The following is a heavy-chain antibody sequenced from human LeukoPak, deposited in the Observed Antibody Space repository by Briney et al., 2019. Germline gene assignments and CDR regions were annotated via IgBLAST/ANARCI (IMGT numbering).Heavy chain of an antibody. CDR1: GGSISSYY. CDR2: IYYSGST. J-gene: IGHJ6*03. D-gene: IGHD5-18*01. CDR3: ARTEESGYSYRYFGYYYYMDV. V-gene: IGHV4-59*01. Sequence: SETLSLTCTVSGGSISSYYGSWIRQPPGKGLEWIGYIYYSGSTHYNPSLKNRVTISVDTSKNQFSLKLSSVTAAGTAVYYCARTEESGYSYRYFGYYYYMDVWGKGTTVTVSS.